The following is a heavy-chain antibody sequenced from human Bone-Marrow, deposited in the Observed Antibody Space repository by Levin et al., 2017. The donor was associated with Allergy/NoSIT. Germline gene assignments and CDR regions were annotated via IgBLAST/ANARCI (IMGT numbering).Heavy chain of an antibody. J-gene: IGHJ4*02. V-gene: IGHV3-7*01. CDR2: IKADGTET. CDR3: ARDPRARTSDY. Sequence: PSETLSLTCEASGFTFSSYWMSWLRQAPGKGLEWVGNIKADGTETHYVDSVKGRFTISRDNAKNSLYMQMSSLRAEDTAVYYCARDPRARTSDYWGQGTLVSVSS. CDR1: GFTFSSYW.